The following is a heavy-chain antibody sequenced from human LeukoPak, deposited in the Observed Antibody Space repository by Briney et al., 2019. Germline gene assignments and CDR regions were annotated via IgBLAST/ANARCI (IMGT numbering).Heavy chain of an antibody. CDR1: GASISGSGYY. CDR2: IYDSGST. Sequence: PSETLSLTCTVSGASISGSGYYWGWIRQPPGKGLEWIGNIYDSGSTYYNPSLKSRVTISVDTSKNQFSLKLSSVTAADTAVYYCARHLTGRSTGNWYFDLWGRGTLVTVSS. CDR3: ARHLTGRSTGNWYFDL. J-gene: IGHJ2*01. V-gene: IGHV4-39*01. D-gene: IGHD1-1*01.